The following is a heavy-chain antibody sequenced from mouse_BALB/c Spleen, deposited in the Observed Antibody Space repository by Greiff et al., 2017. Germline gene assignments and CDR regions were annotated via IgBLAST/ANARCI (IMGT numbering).Heavy chain of an antibody. Sequence: EVQLVESGGGLVQPGGSLKLSCAASGFTFSSYTMSWVRQTPEKRLEWVAYISNGGGSTYYSDTVKGRFTISRDNAKNTLYLQMSSLKSEDTVMYYYASDYYGSSYAMDYWGQGTSVTVSS. CDR3: ASDYYGSSYAMDY. J-gene: IGHJ4*01. D-gene: IGHD1-1*01. CDR1: GFTFSSYT. V-gene: IGHV5-12-2*01. CDR2: ISNGGGST.